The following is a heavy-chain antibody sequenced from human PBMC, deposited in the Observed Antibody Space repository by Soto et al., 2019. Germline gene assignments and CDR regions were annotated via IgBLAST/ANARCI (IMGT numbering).Heavy chain of an antibody. Sequence: GGSLRLSCAASGFTFSSYAMSWVRQAPGKGLEWVSAISGSGGSTYYADSVKGRFTISRDNSKNTLYLQMNSLRAEDTAVYYCAKDAGGPAAMGYYYYGLDGWGQGTTVTVSS. V-gene: IGHV3-23*01. J-gene: IGHJ6*02. D-gene: IGHD2-2*01. CDR2: ISGSGGST. CDR3: AKDAGGPAAMGYYYYGLDG. CDR1: GFTFSSYA.